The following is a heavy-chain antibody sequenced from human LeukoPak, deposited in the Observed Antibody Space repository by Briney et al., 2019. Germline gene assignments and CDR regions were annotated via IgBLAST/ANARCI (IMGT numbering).Heavy chain of an antibody. D-gene: IGHD5-18*01. J-gene: IGHJ6*03. CDR2: IYTSGST. CDR1: GGSISSGSYY. V-gene: IGHV4-61*02. CDR3: ARGGGYSYGYIPNYYYYYMDV. Sequence: SETLSLTCTVSGGSISSGSYYWSWIRQPAGKGLEWIGRIYTSGSTNYNPSLKSRVTISVDTSKNQFSLKLSSVTAADTAVYYCARGGGYSYGYIPNYYYYYMDVWGKGTTVAVSS.